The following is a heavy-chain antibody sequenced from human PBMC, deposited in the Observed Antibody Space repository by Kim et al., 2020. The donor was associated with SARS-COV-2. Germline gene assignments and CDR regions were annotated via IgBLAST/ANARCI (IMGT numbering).Heavy chain of an antibody. J-gene: IGHJ4*02. CDR2: INTNTGNP. D-gene: IGHD3-22*01. V-gene: IGHV7-4-1*02. CDR1: GYTFTSYA. Sequence: ASVKVSCKSSGYTFTSYAMNWVRQAPGQGLEWMGWINTNTGNPTYAQGFTGRFVFSLDTSVSTAYLQISSLKAEDTAVYYCARWDYYDSSGTLTNFDYWGQGTLVTVSS. CDR3: ARWDYYDSSGTLTNFDY.